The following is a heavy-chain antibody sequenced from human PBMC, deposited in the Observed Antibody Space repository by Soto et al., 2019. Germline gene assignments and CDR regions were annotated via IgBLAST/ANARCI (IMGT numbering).Heavy chain of an antibody. CDR1: GGSISSGDYY. CDR3: ARVGHINWFDP. Sequence: QVQLQESGPGLVKPSQTLSLTCTVSGGSISSGDYYWSWIRQPPGKGLEWIGYIYYSGSTDYNPALKSRVTISVDTSKNQFSLKLSSVTAADTAVYYCARVGHINWFDPWGQGTLVAVSS. V-gene: IGHV4-30-4*01. CDR2: IYYSGST. J-gene: IGHJ5*02. D-gene: IGHD2-21*01.